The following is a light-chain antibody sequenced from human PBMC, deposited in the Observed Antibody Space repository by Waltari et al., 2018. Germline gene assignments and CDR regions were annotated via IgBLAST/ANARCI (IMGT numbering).Light chain of an antibody. CDR3: QQYNSWPFT. Sequence: EKVMTQSPATPPVSPGERATLPCRASQSVSNHLAWYQQRPGQAPRLLIYGASSRAAGVPARFSGSGSGTEFTLSIDSLQSEDFALYFCQQYNSWPFTFGPGTQVDIK. V-gene: IGKV3-15*01. CDR1: QSVSNH. CDR2: GAS. J-gene: IGKJ3*01.